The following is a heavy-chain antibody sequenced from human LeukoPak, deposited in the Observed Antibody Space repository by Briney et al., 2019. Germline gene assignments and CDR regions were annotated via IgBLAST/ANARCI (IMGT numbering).Heavy chain of an antibody. D-gene: IGHD6-19*01. CDR2: IWYDGSNK. CDR3: ARDHGGSGWYYFDY. J-gene: IGHJ4*02. V-gene: IGHV3-33*01. CDR1: GFTFSSYG. Sequence: GGSLRLSCAASGFTFSSYGMHWVRQAPGKGLEWVAVIWYDGSNKYYADSVKGRFTISRDNSKNTLYLQMNSLRAEDTAVYYCARDHGGSGWYYFDYWGREPWSPSPQ.